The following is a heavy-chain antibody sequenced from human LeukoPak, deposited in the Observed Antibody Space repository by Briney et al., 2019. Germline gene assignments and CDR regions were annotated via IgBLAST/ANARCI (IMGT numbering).Heavy chain of an antibody. CDR3: AREAPYSSGWGYYYYYMDV. CDR1: GNSISSGDNY. Sequence: SETLSLTCTVSGNSISSGDNYWSWIRQPAGKGLEWIGRIYTSGSTNYNPSLKSRVTMSVDTSKNQFSLKLSSVTAADTAVYYCAREAPYSSGWGYYYYYMDVWGKGTTVTISS. J-gene: IGHJ6*03. D-gene: IGHD6-19*01. CDR2: IYTSGST. V-gene: IGHV4-61*02.